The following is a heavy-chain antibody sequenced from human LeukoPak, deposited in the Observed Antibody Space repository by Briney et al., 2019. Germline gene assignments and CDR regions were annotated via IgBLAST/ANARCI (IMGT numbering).Heavy chain of an antibody. J-gene: IGHJ4*02. Sequence: GGSLRLSCAASGFTFSFHSMHWVRQAPGKGLEWVAVISYDGSHKYYADSVKGRFTISRDNAKNSLYLQMNSLRAEDTAVYYCARDIDYGSGSSDYWGQGTLVTVSS. D-gene: IGHD3-10*01. CDR1: GFTFSFHS. V-gene: IGHV3-30-3*01. CDR3: ARDIDYGSGSSDY. CDR2: ISYDGSHK.